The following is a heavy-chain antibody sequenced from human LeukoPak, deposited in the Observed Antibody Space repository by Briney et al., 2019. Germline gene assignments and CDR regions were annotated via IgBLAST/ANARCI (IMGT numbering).Heavy chain of an antibody. D-gene: IGHD1-26*01. V-gene: IGHV1-2*02. Sequence: GASVKVSCKASGYTFIGYYMHWVRQAPGQGLEWMGWINPNSGGTKYAQKFQGRVTMTRDTSISTAYMELSRLRSDDTAVYYCARNRWAIVGAPTVPDYWGQGTLVTVSS. CDR3: ARNRWAIVGAPTVPDY. CDR2: INPNSGGT. CDR1: GYTFIGYY. J-gene: IGHJ4*02.